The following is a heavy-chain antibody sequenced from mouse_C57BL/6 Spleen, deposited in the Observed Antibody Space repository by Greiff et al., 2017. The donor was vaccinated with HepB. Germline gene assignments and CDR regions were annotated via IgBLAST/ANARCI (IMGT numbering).Heavy chain of an antibody. CDR3: TRSPYYYGRYFDV. V-gene: IGHV1-15*01. J-gene: IGHJ1*03. Sequence: VRPGASVTLSCKASGYTFTDYEMHWVKQTPVHGLEWIGAIDPETGGTAYNQKFKGKAILTADKSSSTAYMELRSLTSEDSAVYYCTRSPYYYGRYFDVWGTGTTVTVSS. D-gene: IGHD1-1*01. CDR1: GYTFTDYE. CDR2: IDPETGGT.